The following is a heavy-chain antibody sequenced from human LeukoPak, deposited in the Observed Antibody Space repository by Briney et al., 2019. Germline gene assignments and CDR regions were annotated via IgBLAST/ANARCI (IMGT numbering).Heavy chain of an antibody. Sequence: GGSLILSCAASGFTVSSNYMSWVRQAPGKGLEWVSVIYSGGTTYYADSVKGRFTISRDNSKNTLYLQMNSLRAEDTAVYYCARDLETDISDTFDIWGQGTMVTVSS. CDR3: ARDLETDISDTFDI. D-gene: IGHD3-9*01. J-gene: IGHJ3*02. CDR1: GFTVSSNY. V-gene: IGHV3-66*01. CDR2: IYSGGTT.